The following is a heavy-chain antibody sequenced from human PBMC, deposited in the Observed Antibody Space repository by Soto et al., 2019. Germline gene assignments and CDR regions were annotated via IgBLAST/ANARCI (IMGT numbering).Heavy chain of an antibody. CDR2: ISSSDSTI. CDR3: ARVVGVSPHWFDP. V-gene: IGHV3-48*03. Sequence: EVQLVESGGGLVQPGGSLRLSCAASGFTFSSYEMNWVRQAPGEGLEWVSYISSSDSTIYYADSVKGRFTISRDNAKNSLYLQMSSLRVEDTAVYYCARVVGVSPHWFDPWGQGTLVTVSS. D-gene: IGHD1-26*01. J-gene: IGHJ5*02. CDR1: GFTFSSYE.